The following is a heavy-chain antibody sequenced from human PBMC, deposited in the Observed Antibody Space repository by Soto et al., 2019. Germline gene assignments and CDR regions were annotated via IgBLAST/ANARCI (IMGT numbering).Heavy chain of an antibody. CDR2: NWNGGSK. CDR1: GFTFDEYA. CDR3: ARATQSYYDTSGYYSYVH. Sequence: EVQLVESGGGVVRPGGSLRLSCAASGFTFDEYALTWVRQAPGKGLEWVAGNWNGGSKGYADSVKGRFTISRDNAKSSLYLQMNNLRAEDTAFYFCARATQSYYDTSGYYSYVHWGQGAQVTVSS. J-gene: IGHJ4*02. V-gene: IGHV3-20*04. D-gene: IGHD3-22*01.